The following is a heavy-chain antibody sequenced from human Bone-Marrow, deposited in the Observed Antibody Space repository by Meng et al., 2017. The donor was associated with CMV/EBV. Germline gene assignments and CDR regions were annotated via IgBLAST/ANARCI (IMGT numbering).Heavy chain of an antibody. CDR1: GYTFTGYY. CDR2: INPNSGGT. D-gene: IGHD3-10*01. V-gene: IGHV1-2*02. CDR3: ARFERRSRLDSGSSFDY. Sequence: ASVKVSCKASGYTFTGYYMHWVRQAPGQGLEWMGWINPNSGGTNYAQKFQGRVTMTRDTSISTAYMELSRLRSDDTAVYYCARFERRSRLDSGSSFDYWGQGTRVTVSS. J-gene: IGHJ4*02.